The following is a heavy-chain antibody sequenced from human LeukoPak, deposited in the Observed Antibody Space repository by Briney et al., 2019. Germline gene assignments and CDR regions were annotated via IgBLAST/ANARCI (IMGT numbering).Heavy chain of an antibody. Sequence: PGGSLRLSCAASGFTFSSYGMHWVRQAPGKGLEWVAFIRHDGSNKYYADSVKGRFTISRDNSKNTLYLQMNSLRAEDTAVYYCATGVVAAAIFTFDIWGQGTMVTVSS. D-gene: IGHD2-2*02. CDR2: IRHDGSNK. V-gene: IGHV3-30*02. CDR3: ATGVVAAAIFTFDI. J-gene: IGHJ3*02. CDR1: GFTFSSYG.